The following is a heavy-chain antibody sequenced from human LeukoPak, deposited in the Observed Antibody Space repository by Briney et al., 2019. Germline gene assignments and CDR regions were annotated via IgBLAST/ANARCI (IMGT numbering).Heavy chain of an antibody. CDR3: AKDSISVDNRVRGGDYYFDY. D-gene: IGHD3-10*01. Sequence: PGGSLRLSCAASGFTFSSYAMSWVRQAPGKGLEWVSAISGSGGSTYYADSVKGRFTISRDNSKNTLYLQMNSLRAEDTAVYYCAKDSISVDNRVRGGDYYFDYWGQGTLVTVSS. V-gene: IGHV3-23*01. J-gene: IGHJ4*02. CDR1: GFTFSSYA. CDR2: ISGSGGST.